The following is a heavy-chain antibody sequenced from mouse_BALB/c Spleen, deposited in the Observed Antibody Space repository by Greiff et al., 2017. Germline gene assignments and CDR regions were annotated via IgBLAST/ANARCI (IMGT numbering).Heavy chain of an antibody. J-gene: IGHJ2*01. V-gene: IGHV1-69*02. CDR1: GYTFTSYW. CDR3: TRGDRY. D-gene: IGHD3-3*01. CDR2: IYPSDSYT. Sequence: VQLQQSGAELVRPGASVKLSCKASGYTFTSYWINWVKQRPGQGLEWIGNIYPSDSYTNYNQKFKDKATLTVDKSSSTAYMQLSSPTSEDSAVYYCTRGDRYWGQGTTLTVSS.